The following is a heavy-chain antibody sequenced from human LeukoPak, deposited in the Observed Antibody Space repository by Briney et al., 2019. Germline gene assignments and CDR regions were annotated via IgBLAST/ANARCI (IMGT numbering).Heavy chain of an antibody. D-gene: IGHD5-12*01. CDR2: INTGNGNT. V-gene: IGHV1-3*04. J-gene: IGHJ4*02. CDR3: ARVGNSGYDSRPVFNY. Sequence: ASVKVSCKASGYTFTNYALHWVRQAPGQRLEWMGWINTGNGNTKYSQKFQGRVTITRATSASTAYMELSSLRSEDTAVYYCARVGNSGYDSRPVFNYWGQGTLVTVSS. CDR1: GYTFTNYA.